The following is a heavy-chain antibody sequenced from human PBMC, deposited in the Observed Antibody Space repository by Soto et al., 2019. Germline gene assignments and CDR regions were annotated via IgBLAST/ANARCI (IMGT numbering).Heavy chain of an antibody. V-gene: IGHV1-18*01. CDR1: GYTFTSYG. J-gene: IGHJ4*02. D-gene: IGHD6-19*01. Sequence: APVKVSSKASGYTFTSYGFSWVRQAPGQVLQWVGWVSAYDGDTNYAQKLQGRVTMTTDTSTSTAYMDLRSLRSDDTAVYYCARSRPYISGWGPSDYWGRGTMVAVCS. CDR2: VSAYDGDT. CDR3: ARSRPYISGWGPSDY.